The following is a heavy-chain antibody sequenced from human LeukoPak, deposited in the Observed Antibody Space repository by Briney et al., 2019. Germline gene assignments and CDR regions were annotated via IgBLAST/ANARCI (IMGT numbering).Heavy chain of an antibody. Sequence: SVKVSCKASGGTFSSYAISWVRQAPGQGLEWMGGIIPIFGTANYAQKFQGRVTITADESTSTAYMELSSLRSEDTAVYYCARDGRDIVVVPAAMGYYFDYWGQGTLVTVSS. V-gene: IGHV1-69*13. J-gene: IGHJ4*02. CDR1: GGTFSSYA. CDR2: IIPIFGTA. CDR3: ARDGRDIVVVPAAMGYYFDY. D-gene: IGHD2-2*01.